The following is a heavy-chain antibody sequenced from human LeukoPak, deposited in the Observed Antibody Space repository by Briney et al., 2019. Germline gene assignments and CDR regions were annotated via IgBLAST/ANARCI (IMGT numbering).Heavy chain of an antibody. D-gene: IGHD6-13*01. CDR1: GYTFTSYY. CDR3: ARPYSSSSAPDAFDI. Sequence: ASMKVSCKASGYTFTSYYMHWVRQAPGQGLEWMGIINPSGGSTSYAQKFQGRVTMTRDTSTSTVYMELSSLRSEDTAVYYCARPYSSSSAPDAFDIWGQGTMVTVSS. CDR2: INPSGGST. V-gene: IGHV1-46*01. J-gene: IGHJ3*02.